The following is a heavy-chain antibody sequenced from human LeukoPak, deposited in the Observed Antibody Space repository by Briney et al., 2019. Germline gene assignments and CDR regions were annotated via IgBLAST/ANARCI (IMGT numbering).Heavy chain of an antibody. CDR1: GFTVSTNY. Sequence: GGSLRLSCAASGFTVSTNYMSWVRQAPGKGLEWVSIIYSGGSTYYADSVKGRFTISRDKSKNTLFLQMNSLRAEDTAVYYCASSGYYSDFDYRGQGTLVTVSS. V-gene: IGHV3-53*01. CDR2: IYSGGST. CDR3: ASSGYYSDFDY. J-gene: IGHJ4*02. D-gene: IGHD3-22*01.